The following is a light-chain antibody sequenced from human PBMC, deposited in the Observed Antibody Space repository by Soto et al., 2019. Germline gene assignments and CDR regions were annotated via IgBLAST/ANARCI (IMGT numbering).Light chain of an antibody. J-gene: IGKJ1*01. V-gene: IGKV3-15*01. CDR1: QSVSSN. CDR2: GAS. Sequence: EVVMTQSPATLFVSPGERATLSCRASQSVSSNLAWYQQKPGQAPRLVIYGASTRATGIPVRFSGSGSGTEDTRTISSLQSEDVATYYCQQYHNWPPWTFGQGTKVEIK. CDR3: QQYHNWPPWT.